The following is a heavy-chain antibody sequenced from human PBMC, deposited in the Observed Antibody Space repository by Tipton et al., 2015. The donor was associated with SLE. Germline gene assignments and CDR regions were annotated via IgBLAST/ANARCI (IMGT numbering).Heavy chain of an antibody. CDR2: IYHNGRT. Sequence: TLSLTCTVSAGSVTDYYWSWIRQPPGKGLEWLGYIYHNGRTNYNPSLKSRVTISVDTSKNHLSLKLTSVTATDTAVYYCARAGGGDSNWFDPWGQGTLVTVSS. J-gene: IGHJ5*02. CDR1: AGSVTDYY. CDR3: ARAGGGDSNWFDP. D-gene: IGHD2-21*01. V-gene: IGHV4-59*08.